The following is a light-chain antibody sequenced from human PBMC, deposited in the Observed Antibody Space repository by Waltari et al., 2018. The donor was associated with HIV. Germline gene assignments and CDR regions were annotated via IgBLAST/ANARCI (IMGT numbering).Light chain of an antibody. CDR3: ASWDDNLSHWV. J-gene: IGLJ3*02. Sequence: QSVLTQAPSVSRPPGQSVIMSCSGSASNIGTNFVSWFQQVSGRAPRLVIYRSEQRPSGVPDRISAAKAGSSATLAITGLQSGDEAVYFCASWDDNLSHWVFGGGTKVTV. CDR1: ASNIGTNF. V-gene: IGLV1-47*01. CDR2: RSE.